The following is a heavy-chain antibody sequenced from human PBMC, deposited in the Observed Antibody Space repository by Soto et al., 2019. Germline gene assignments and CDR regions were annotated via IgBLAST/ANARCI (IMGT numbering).Heavy chain of an antibody. CDR1: GFTFSGSA. CDR2: IRSKANSYAT. Sequence: GGSLGLSCAASGFTFSGSAMHWVRQASGKGLEWVGRIRSKANSYATAYAASVKGRFTISRDDSKNTAYLQMNSLKTEDTAVYYCTRPGSGLDDYYGMDVWGQGTTVTVSS. V-gene: IGHV3-73*01. J-gene: IGHJ6*02. CDR3: TRPGSGLDDYYGMDV. D-gene: IGHD5-12*01.